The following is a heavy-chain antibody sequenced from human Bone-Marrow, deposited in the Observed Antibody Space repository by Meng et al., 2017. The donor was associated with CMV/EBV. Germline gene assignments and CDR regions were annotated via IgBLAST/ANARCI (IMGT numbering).Heavy chain of an antibody. CDR3: AREARVYSYGFYYYYGMDV. Sequence: ASVKVSCKASGGTFSSYGISWVRQAPGQGLEWMGWISAYNGNTNYAQKFQGRVTMTRDTSTSTVYMELSSLRSEDTAVYYCAREARVYSYGFYYYYGMDVWGQGTTVTVSS. J-gene: IGHJ6*02. CDR2: ISAYNGNT. V-gene: IGHV1-18*01. D-gene: IGHD5-18*01. CDR1: GGTFSSYG.